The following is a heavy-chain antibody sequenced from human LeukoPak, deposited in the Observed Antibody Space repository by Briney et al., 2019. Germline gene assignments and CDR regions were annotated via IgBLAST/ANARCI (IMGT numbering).Heavy chain of an antibody. Sequence: PSQTLSLTCTVSGGSISSGSYYWSWIRQPPGKGLEWIGSIYYSGSTYYNPSLKSRVTISVDTSKNQFSLKLSSVTAADTAVYYCARDQNFLGYCSGGSCYQANDAFDIWGQGTMVTVSS. V-gene: IGHV4-39*07. J-gene: IGHJ3*02. D-gene: IGHD2-15*01. CDR1: GGSISSGSYY. CDR2: IYYSGST. CDR3: ARDQNFLGYCSGGSCYQANDAFDI.